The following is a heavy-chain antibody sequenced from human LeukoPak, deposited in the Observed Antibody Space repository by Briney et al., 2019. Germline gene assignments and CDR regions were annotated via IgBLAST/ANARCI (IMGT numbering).Heavy chain of an antibody. J-gene: IGHJ4*02. D-gene: IGHD6-19*01. CDR2: IVPIFGTA. V-gene: IGHV1-69*05. CDR3: ARERDGWYDGVY. CDR1: GGTFSSYA. Sequence: SVKVSCKASGGTFSSYAISWVRQAPGQGLEWMGRIVPIFGTANYAQKFQGRVTITTDESTSTAYMELSSLRSEDTAVYYCARERDGWYDGVYWGQGTLVTVSS.